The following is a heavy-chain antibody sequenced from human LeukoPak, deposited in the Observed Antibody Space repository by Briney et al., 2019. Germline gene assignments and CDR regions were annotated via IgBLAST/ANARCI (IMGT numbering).Heavy chain of an antibody. CDR3: ARTDAIAEAGPHFDY. J-gene: IGHJ4*02. CDR1: VYTFTSYG. D-gene: IGHD6-19*01. CDR2: ISAYNGNT. Sequence: ASVKVSCKASVYTFTSYGISWVRQAPGQGLEWMGWISAYNGNTNYAQKLQGRVTMTTDTSTSTAYMELRSLRSDDTAVYYCARTDAIAEAGPHFDYWGQGTLVTVSS. V-gene: IGHV1-18*01.